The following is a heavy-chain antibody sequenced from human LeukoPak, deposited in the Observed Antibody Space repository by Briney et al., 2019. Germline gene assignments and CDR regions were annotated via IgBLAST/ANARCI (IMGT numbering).Heavy chain of an antibody. Sequence: GGSLRLSCAASGFTFSSYAMHWVCQAPGKGLEYVSAISSNGGSTYYANSVKGRFTISRDNSKNTLYPQMGSLRAEDMAVYYCARAHGDSTYWFDPWGQGTLVTVSS. CDR1: GFTFSSYA. D-gene: IGHD4-17*01. CDR3: ARAHGDSTYWFDP. V-gene: IGHV3-64*01. CDR2: ISSNGGST. J-gene: IGHJ5*02.